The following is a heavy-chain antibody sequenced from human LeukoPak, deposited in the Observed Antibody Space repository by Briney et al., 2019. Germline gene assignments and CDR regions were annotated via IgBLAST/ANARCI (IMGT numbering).Heavy chain of an antibody. V-gene: IGHV3-21*01. D-gene: IGHD2-2*01. CDR1: GFLFISYS. CDR3: ARDLPAAVD. Sequence: GGALRLSCAASGFLFISYSMSWVRQAPGKGLEGVSFINGSSSDIYHAYSVKARFTISRDNAKNSLYLQMNSLRAEDTAVYYCARDLPAAVDWGQGTLVTVSS. J-gene: IGHJ4*02. CDR2: INGSSSDI.